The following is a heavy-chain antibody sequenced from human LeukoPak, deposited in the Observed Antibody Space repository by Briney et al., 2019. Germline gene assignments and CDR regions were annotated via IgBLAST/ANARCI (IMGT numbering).Heavy chain of an antibody. CDR1: GGTFSSYP. J-gene: IGHJ4*02. Sequence: SSVNVSCKASGGTFSSYPFTLVRQAPGQGLEWMGEITPIFGAANYAQTFHGRVTITADESTSTVFMELSSLRSDDTAFYYCARNSRVASPSGLNYWGQGTLVTVSS. CDR2: ITPIFGAA. V-gene: IGHV1-69*13. D-gene: IGHD4-23*01. CDR3: ARNSRVASPSGLNY.